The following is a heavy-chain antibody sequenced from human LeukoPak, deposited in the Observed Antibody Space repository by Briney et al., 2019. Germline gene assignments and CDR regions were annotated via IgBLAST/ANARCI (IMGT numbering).Heavy chain of an antibody. Sequence: SKTLSLTCTVSGGSISSYYWSWIRQPAGKGLEWIGRIYTSGSTNYNPSLKSRVTMSVDTSKNQFSLKLSSVTAADTAVYYCARDFYDFGVVTPPYYYYYGMDVWGQGTTVTVSS. CDR1: GGSISSYY. V-gene: IGHV4-4*07. CDR2: IYTSGST. J-gene: IGHJ6*02. D-gene: IGHD3-3*01. CDR3: ARDFYDFGVVTPPYYYYYGMDV.